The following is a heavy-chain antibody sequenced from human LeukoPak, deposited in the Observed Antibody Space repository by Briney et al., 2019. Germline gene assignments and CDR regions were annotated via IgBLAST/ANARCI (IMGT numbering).Heavy chain of an antibody. D-gene: IGHD2-15*01. CDR1: GDSVSSNTAA. CDR2: TFYRSKWYN. V-gene: IGHV6-1*01. CDR3: ARDGWPAFDY. J-gene: IGHJ4*02. Sequence: SQTLSLTCAISGDSVSSNTAAWNWIRQSPSRGLKWLGRTFYRSKWYNDYAVSVKSRITINPDTSKNQFSLQLNSVTPEDTAVYFCARDGWPAFDYWGQGTLVTVSS.